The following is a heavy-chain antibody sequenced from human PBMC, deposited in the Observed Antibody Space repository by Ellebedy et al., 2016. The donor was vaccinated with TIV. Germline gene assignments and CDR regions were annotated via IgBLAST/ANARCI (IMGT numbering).Heavy chain of an antibody. V-gene: IGHV3-48*04. CDR2: ISSSSSTT. D-gene: IGHD1-26*01. Sequence: GGSLRLSCAASGFTFSSYSMNWVRQAPGKGLEWVSYISSSSSTTYYADSVRGRFTISRDNAKKSLFLQMISLRAEDTAVYYCARDNDGSSPLGDYFDYWGQGTLVAVSS. CDR1: GFTFSSYS. CDR3: ARDNDGSSPLGDYFDY. J-gene: IGHJ4*02.